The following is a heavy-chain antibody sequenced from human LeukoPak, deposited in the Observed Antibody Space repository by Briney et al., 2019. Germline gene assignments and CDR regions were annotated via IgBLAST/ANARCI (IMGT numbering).Heavy chain of an antibody. CDR3: TTDGIVGATPPRPDFDY. J-gene: IGHJ4*02. V-gene: IGHV3-15*01. CDR1: GFTFSNAW. D-gene: IGHD1-26*01. Sequence: SGGSLRLSCAASGFTFSNAWMSWVRQAPGKGLEWVGRIKSKTDGGTTDYAAPVKGRFTISRDDSKNTLYLQMNSLKTEDTAVYYCTTDGIVGATPPRPDFDYWGQGTLVTVSS. CDR2: IKSKTDGGTT.